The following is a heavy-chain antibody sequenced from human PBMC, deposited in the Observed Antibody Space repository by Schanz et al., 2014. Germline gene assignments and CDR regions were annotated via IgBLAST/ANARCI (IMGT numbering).Heavy chain of an antibody. D-gene: IGHD5-12*01. CDR3: ARKVVATIGGYYDN. J-gene: IGHJ4*02. V-gene: IGHV3-23*01. Sequence: EVHLLDSGGGLVQPGGSLRLSCAASGFTFSSYAMSWVRQAPGRGLEWVSIISGSGGNTYYADSVRGRFTISRDNAENTLFLQMNSLRAEDTAVYYCARKVVATIGGYYDNWGQGTLVIVSS. CDR1: GFTFSSYA. CDR2: ISGSGGNT.